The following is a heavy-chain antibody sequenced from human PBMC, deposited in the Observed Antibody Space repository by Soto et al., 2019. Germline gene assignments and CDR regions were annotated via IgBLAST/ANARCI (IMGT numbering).Heavy chain of an antibody. CDR1: GDSFTSHW. CDR3: ARQEGSGWYADS. J-gene: IGHJ4*02. Sequence: GESLKISCKGSGDSFTSHWIAWVRQMPGKGLEWMGVIYPGDSDTRYNPSFQGQVTISTDKSISTAYLQWSSLKASDTAMYYCARQEGSGWYADSWGQGTLVTVSS. D-gene: IGHD6-19*01. CDR2: IYPGDSDT. V-gene: IGHV5-51*01.